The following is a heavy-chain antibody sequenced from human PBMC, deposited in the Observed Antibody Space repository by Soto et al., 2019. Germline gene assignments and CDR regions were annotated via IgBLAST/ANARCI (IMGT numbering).Heavy chain of an antibody. CDR2: IWYDGSNK. CDR1: GFTFSTYG. D-gene: IGHD1-26*01. Sequence: QVQLVESGGGVVQPGRSLRLSCASSGFTFSTYGMHWVRQAPGKGLEWVAVIWYDGSNKYYGDSVKGRFTISRDNSKKTLYLQMNSLRAEDTAVYYCARAVGPFDYWGQGTLVTVSS. J-gene: IGHJ4*02. V-gene: IGHV3-33*01. CDR3: ARAVGPFDY.